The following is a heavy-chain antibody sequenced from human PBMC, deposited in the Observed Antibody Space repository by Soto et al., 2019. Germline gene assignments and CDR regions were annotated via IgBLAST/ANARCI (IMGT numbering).Heavy chain of an antibody. D-gene: IGHD6-13*01. V-gene: IGHV3-30-3*01. CDR2: ISYDGSNK. CDR1: GFTFSTYA. Sequence: PWGSLRLSCAASGFTFSTYAMHWVRQAPGKGLEWVAVISYDGSNKYYADSVKGRFTISRDNSKNTLYLQMNSLRAEDTAVYYCASDPAAAAGLMARIALFGWFDPWGQGTLVTVSS. J-gene: IGHJ5*02. CDR3: ASDPAAAAGLMARIALFGWFDP.